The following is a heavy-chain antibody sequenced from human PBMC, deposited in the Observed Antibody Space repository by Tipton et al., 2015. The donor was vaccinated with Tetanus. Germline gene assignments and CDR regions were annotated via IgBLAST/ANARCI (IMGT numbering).Heavy chain of an antibody. CDR3: ARVGISQNAYSYVYHGLDV. CDR1: GFTFSNYA. D-gene: IGHD5-18*01. V-gene: IGHV3-23*01. Sequence: SLRLSCAASGFTFSNYAMAWVRQAPGKGLEWVLGISVRGSHTYYADPVKGRFSISRDNSKNTVYLQMNSLRDEDTAVYYCARVGISQNAYSYVYHGLDVWGQGTTVTVSS. J-gene: IGHJ6*02. CDR2: ISVRGSHT.